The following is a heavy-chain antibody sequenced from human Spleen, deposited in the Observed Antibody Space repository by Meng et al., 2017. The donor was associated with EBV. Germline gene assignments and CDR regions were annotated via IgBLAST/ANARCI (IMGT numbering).Heavy chain of an antibody. J-gene: IGHJ5*02. Sequence: QVQLVQSGAELKKPGASVKVSCKASGYTFTSSDINWVRQAPGQGLEWMGWMNPHSDYTGYAQKFQGRVTMTSNTSINTVYMELSSLTSEDTAVYYCARSATAWGQGTLVTVSS. CDR1: GYTFTSSD. V-gene: IGHV1-8*01. CDR3: ARSATA. CDR2: MNPHSDYT.